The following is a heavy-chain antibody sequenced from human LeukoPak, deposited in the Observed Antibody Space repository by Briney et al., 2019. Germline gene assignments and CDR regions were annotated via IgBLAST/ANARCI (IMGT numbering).Heavy chain of an antibody. CDR1: GFTFSSYA. J-gene: IGHJ4*02. CDR2: ISGSGGST. Sequence: HPGGSLRLSCAASGFTFSSYAMSWVRQAPGKGLEWVSAISGSGGSTYYADSVKGRFTISRDNSKNTLYLQMNSLRAEDTAVYYCAKIREDRGSSTSCYDYWGQGTLVTVSS. CDR3: AKIREDRGSSTSCYDY. D-gene: IGHD2-2*01. V-gene: IGHV3-23*01.